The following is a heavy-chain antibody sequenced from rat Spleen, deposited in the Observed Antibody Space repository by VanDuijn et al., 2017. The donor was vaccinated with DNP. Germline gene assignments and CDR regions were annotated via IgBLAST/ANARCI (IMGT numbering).Heavy chain of an antibody. V-gene: IGHV5S13*01. Sequence: EVQLVESGGGLVQPGNSLKLSCAASGFIFSDYALAWVRRSPQRGLEWVASISTGGVNTYYRDSVKGRFTISRDNAKNTQYLQMDSLRSEDTATYYCARHEEYSSYVYGFAYWGQGTLVTVSS. D-gene: IGHD1-2*01. J-gene: IGHJ3*01. CDR1: GFIFSDYA. CDR2: ISTGGVNT. CDR3: ARHEEYSSYVYGFAY.